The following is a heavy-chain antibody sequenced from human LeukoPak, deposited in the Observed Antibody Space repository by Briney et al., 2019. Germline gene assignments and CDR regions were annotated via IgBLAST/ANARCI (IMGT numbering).Heavy chain of an antibody. V-gene: IGHV5-51*01. CDR3: ARQTAMGRSGDY. CDR2: IDPSDSET. J-gene: IGHJ4*02. D-gene: IGHD5-18*01. Sequence: GESLKISCKASGYSFTSYWIGWVRQMPGKGLEWVGIIDPSDSETRYTPSFQGRVTISVDKSLTTAYLQWNSLKASDTAMYYCARQTAMGRSGDYWGQGTLVTVSP. CDR1: GYSFTSYW.